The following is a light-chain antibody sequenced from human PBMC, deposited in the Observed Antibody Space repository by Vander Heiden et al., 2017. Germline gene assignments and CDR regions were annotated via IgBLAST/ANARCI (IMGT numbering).Light chain of an antibody. CDR2: AAS. Sequence: IHLAPSPSSLSASVGDRVTITCRASQSISSYLNWYQQKPGKAPKLLIYAASSLQSGVPSRFSGSGSGTDFTLTISSLQPEDFATYYCQQSYSTLITFGQGTRLEIK. CDR3: QQSYSTLIT. J-gene: IGKJ5*01. V-gene: IGKV1-39*01. CDR1: QSISSY.